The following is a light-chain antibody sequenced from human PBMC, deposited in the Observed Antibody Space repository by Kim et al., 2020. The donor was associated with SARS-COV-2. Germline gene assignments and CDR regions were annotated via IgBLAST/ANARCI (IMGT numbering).Light chain of an antibody. CDR2: DVT. CDR3: FSFTNTDTGV. Sequence: GQSHTISYIGTRSDVGDYNHDSSYQQRPDKAPKLMIYDVTMRPSGISDRFSGTKSGNTASLTISGLQAEDEADYSCFSFTNTDTGVFGGGTQLTVL. J-gene: IGLJ3*02. CDR1: RSDVGDYNH. V-gene: IGLV2-14*03.